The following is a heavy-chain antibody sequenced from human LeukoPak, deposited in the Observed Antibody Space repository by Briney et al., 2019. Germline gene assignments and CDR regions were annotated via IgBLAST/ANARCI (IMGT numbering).Heavy chain of an antibody. J-gene: IGHJ3*02. CDR1: GFTFSSYA. V-gene: IGHV3-21*01. CDR3: ARDLRALDAFDI. CDR2: ISSSSSYI. Sequence: GGSLRLSCAASGFTFSSYAMNWVRQAPGKGLEWVSSISSSSSYIYYADSVKGRFTISRDNAKNSLYLQMNSLRAEDTAVYYCARDLRALDAFDIWGQGTMVTVSS.